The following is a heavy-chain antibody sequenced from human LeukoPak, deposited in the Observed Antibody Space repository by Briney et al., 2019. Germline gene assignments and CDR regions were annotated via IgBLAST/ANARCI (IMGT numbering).Heavy chain of an antibody. CDR1: GGSISSDNW. D-gene: IGHD2/OR15-2a*01. Sequence: SEALSLTCAVSGGSISSDNWWSWVRQPPGKGLEWIGEIYHSGSTIYNPSLKSRVTISVDKSKNQFSLKVYSVTAADTALYYCARRPLPAPNTFDIWGQGTMVTASS. CDR3: ARRPLPAPNTFDI. J-gene: IGHJ3*02. V-gene: IGHV4-4*02. CDR2: IYHSGST.